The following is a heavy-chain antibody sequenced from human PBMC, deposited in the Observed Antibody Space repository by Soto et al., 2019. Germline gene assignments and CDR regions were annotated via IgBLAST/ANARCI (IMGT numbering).Heavy chain of an antibody. D-gene: IGHD6-19*01. Sequence: GGSLRLSCAASGFTFNKYAMTWVRQAPGKGLQWVSVITAGAGSTSYADSVKGRFTISRDNAKNSLYLQMNSLRAEDTAVYYCARGPRLEQWLIMYWGQGTLVSVSS. CDR1: GFTFNKYA. V-gene: IGHV3-23*01. CDR2: ITAGAGST. CDR3: ARGPRLEQWLIMY. J-gene: IGHJ4*02.